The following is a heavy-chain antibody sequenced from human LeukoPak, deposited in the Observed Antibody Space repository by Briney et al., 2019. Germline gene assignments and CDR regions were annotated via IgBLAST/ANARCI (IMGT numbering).Heavy chain of an antibody. CDR3: ARRSGSYSL. CDR2: ISYSGDT. J-gene: IGHJ4*02. D-gene: IGHD3-10*01. V-gene: IGHV4-31*03. CDR1: GDSISSDGYS. Sequence: SQTLSLTCSVSGDSISSDGYSWTWIRQPPGKGLEWIGYISYSGDTNYNPSLKSRVTISVDTSKTQFALKLTSVTAADTAVYYCARRSGSYSLWGQGTLVTVSS.